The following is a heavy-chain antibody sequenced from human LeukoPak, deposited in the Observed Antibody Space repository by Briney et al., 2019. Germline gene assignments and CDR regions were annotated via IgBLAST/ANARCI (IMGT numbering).Heavy chain of an antibody. Sequence: GGSLRLSCAASGFTFSSYAMSWVRQAPGKGLEWVSAISGSGDSTYYADSVKGRFTISRDNSKNTLYLQMNSLRAEDTAVYYCAKDRKALQRWLVRPGTCDYWGQGTLVTVSS. V-gene: IGHV3-23*01. CDR3: AKDRKALQRWLVRPGTCDY. CDR2: ISGSGDST. CDR1: GFTFSSYA. J-gene: IGHJ4*02. D-gene: IGHD6-19*01.